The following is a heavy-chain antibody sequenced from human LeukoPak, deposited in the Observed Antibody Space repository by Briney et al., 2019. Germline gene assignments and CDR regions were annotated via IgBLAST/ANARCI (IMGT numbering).Heavy chain of an antibody. CDR3: AKSMVRTPDVDY. CDR1: GFTFSSYA. CDR2: ISGSGGST. D-gene: IGHD4-23*01. V-gene: IGHV3-23*01. Sequence: GGSLRLSCAASGFTFSSYAMSWVRQAPGKGLEWVSAISGSGGSTYYADPVKGRFTISRDNSKNTLYLQMNSLRAEDTAVYYCAKSMVRTPDVDYWGQGTLVTVSS. J-gene: IGHJ4*02.